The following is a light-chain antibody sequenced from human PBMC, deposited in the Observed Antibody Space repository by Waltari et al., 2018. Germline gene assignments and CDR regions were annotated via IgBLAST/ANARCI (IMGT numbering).Light chain of an antibody. CDR2: VNSDGSH. CDR3: QTGGHGTWV. Sequence: QLVLTQSPSASAPPGASFKLTCTLTSGPSPNVIPRLHKRPEEGPRYLMKVNSDGSHNKGDEIPDRFSGSSSGAERYLTISSLQSEDEADYYCQTGGHGTWVFGGGTKLTVL. V-gene: IGLV4-69*01. J-gene: IGLJ3*02. CDR1: SGPSPNV.